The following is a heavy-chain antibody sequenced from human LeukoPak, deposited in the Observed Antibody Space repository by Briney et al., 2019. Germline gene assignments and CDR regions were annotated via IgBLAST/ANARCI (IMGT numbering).Heavy chain of an antibody. D-gene: IGHD5-12*01. J-gene: IGHJ4*02. V-gene: IGHV3-66*01. CDR2: IYSGGST. Sequence: QPGGSLRLSCAASEFSVGSNYMTWVRQAPGKGLEWVSLIYSGGSTYYADSVKGRFTISRDNSKNTLYLQMNSLIAEDTAIYYCAKDDDWLRFEHWGRGTPVSVSS. CDR1: EFSVGSNY. CDR3: AKDDDWLRFEH.